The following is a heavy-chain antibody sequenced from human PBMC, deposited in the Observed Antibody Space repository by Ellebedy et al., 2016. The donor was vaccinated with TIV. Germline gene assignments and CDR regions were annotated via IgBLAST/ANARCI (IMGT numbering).Heavy chain of an antibody. CDR3: ARAAHFYSYGMDV. V-gene: IGHV3-7*01. CDR1: GFTLSLYW. Sequence: GGSLRLSXAASGFTLSLYWMSWVRQAPGKGLEWVANIKQDGSEKFYVGSVKGRFTTSRDNAKSSLSLQMNSLRAEDTAVYYCARAAHFYSYGMDVWGQGTTVTVSS. CDR2: IKQDGSEK. D-gene: IGHD2-21*01. J-gene: IGHJ6*02.